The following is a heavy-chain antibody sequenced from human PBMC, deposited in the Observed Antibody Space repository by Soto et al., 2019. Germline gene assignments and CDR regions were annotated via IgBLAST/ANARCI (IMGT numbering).Heavy chain of an antibody. CDR1: GGSISSSSYY. CDR2: IYYSGST. D-gene: IGHD3-10*01. Sequence: QLQLQESGPGLVKPSETLSLTCTVSGGSISSSSYYWGWIRQPPGKGLEWIGSIYYSGSTYYNPSLKTRVNISADTSKNQFSLQLSSVTAADTAVYYCATTYYFGSGSAYWGQGTLVTVSS. V-gene: IGHV4-39*01. CDR3: ATTYYFGSGSAY. J-gene: IGHJ4*02.